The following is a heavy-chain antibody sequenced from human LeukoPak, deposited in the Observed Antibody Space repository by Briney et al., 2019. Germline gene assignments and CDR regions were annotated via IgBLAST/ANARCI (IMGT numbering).Heavy chain of an antibody. D-gene: IGHD2-15*01. CDR3: ARDKVYCSGGSCYSGLDF. Sequence: KTSGTLSLTCAVSGGSISSSNWWSWVRQPPGKGLEWIGEIYHSGSTNYNPSLKSRVTISVDKSKNQFSLKLSSVTAADTAVYYCARDKVYCSGGSCYSGLDFWGQGTLVTVSS. J-gene: IGHJ4*02. V-gene: IGHV4-4*02. CDR2: IYHSGST. CDR1: GGSISSSNW.